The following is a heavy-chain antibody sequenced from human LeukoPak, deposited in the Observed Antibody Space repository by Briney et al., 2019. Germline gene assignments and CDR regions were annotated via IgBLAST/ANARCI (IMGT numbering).Heavy chain of an antibody. CDR3: ARSASSGYSYAYEAFAL. J-gene: IGHJ3*01. D-gene: IGHD5-18*01. Sequence: SETLSLTCTVSGGSISSYYWSWIRQPPGKGLEWIGYIYYSGSTNYNPSLKSRVTISVDTSKNQFSLKLSSVTAADTAVYYCARSASSGYSYAYEAFALWGQGTMVTVSS. CDR1: GGSISSYY. V-gene: IGHV4-59*08. CDR2: IYYSGST.